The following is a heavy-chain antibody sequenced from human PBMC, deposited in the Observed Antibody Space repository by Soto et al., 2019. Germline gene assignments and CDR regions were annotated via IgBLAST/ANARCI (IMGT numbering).Heavy chain of an antibody. CDR3: ATVSGWYEGGYFDY. Sequence: ASVKVSCKVSGYTLTELSMHWVRQAPGKGLEWMGGFDPEDGETIYAQKFQRGVTMTEDTSTDTAYMELSSLRSEDTAAYYCATVSGWYEGGYFDYWGQGTLVTVSS. CDR2: FDPEDGET. D-gene: IGHD6-19*01. J-gene: IGHJ4*02. CDR1: GYTLTELS. V-gene: IGHV1-24*01.